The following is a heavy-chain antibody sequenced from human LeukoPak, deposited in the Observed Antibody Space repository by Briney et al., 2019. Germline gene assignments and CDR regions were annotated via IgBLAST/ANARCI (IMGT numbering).Heavy chain of an antibody. Sequence: SETLSLTCAVYGGSFSGYYWSWIRQPPGKGLEWIGEINHSGSTNYNPSLKGRVTISVDTSKNQFSLKLSSVTAADTAVYYCARGVYCTNGVCYSDFDYWGQGTLVTVSS. CDR2: INHSGST. D-gene: IGHD2-8*01. CDR1: GGSFSGYY. CDR3: ARGVYCTNGVCYSDFDY. V-gene: IGHV4-34*01. J-gene: IGHJ4*02.